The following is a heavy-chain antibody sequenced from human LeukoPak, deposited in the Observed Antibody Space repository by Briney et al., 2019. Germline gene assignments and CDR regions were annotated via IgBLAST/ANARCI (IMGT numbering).Heavy chain of an antibody. V-gene: IGHV4-39*01. J-gene: IGHJ4*02. CDR2: IYYSGST. D-gene: IGHD1/OR15-1a*01. Sequence: SSETLSLTCTVSGGSISSSSYYWGWIRQPPGKGLEWIGSIYYSGSTYYNPSLKSRVTISVDTSKNQFSLKLSSVTAADTAVYYCAGGAPAKDRRGTQNDYWGQGTLVTVSS. CDR1: GGSISSSSYY. CDR3: AGGAPAKDRRGTQNDY.